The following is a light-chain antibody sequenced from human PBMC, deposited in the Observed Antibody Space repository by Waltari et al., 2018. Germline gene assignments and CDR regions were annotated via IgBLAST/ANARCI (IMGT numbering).Light chain of an antibody. J-gene: IGLJ2*01. Sequence: SSELTQDPAVSVALGQTVRITCQGDSLRSYYASWYQQKPGQAPVLVIYGKTNRPSGIPDRFSGSSSGNTASLTITGAQAEDEADYYCNSRDSRGNHLVFGGGTKLTVL. CDR1: SLRSYY. CDR2: GKT. V-gene: IGLV3-19*01. CDR3: NSRDSRGNHLV.